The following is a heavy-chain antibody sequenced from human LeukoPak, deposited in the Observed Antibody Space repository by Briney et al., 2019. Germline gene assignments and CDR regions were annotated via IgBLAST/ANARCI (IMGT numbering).Heavy chain of an antibody. V-gene: IGHV1-2*02. CDR3: ARAGKVVVAPPDY. CDR1: GYTFTGYY. J-gene: IGHJ4*02. D-gene: IGHD3-22*01. CDR2: INPNSGGT. Sequence: ASVKVSCKASGYTFTGYYMHWVRQAPGQGLEWMGWINPNSGGTNYAQKFQGRVTMTRDTSISTAYMELSRLRSDDTAVYYCARAGKVVVAPPDYWGQGTLVTVSP.